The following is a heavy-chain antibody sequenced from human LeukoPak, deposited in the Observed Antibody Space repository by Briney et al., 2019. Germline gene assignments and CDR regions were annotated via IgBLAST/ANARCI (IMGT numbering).Heavy chain of an antibody. D-gene: IGHD6-13*01. CDR3: ARAGDSSSWYQSYYYYYGMDV. V-gene: IGHV4-30-4*01. J-gene: IGHJ6*02. CDR2: IYYSGST. CDR1: GGSISSGDYY. Sequence: SQTLSLTCTVSGGSISSGDYYWSWIRQPPGKGLEWIGYIYYSGSTYYNPSLKSRVTISVDTSKNQFSLKLSSVTAADTAVYHCARAGDSSSWYQSYYYYYGMDVWGQGTTVTLSS.